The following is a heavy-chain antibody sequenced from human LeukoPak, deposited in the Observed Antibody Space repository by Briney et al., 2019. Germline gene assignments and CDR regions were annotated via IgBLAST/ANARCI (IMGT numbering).Heavy chain of an antibody. CDR1: GFTFSSYD. CDR2: IGTIGDT. D-gene: IGHD2-21*01. CDR3: ARATVIGSVPVPGYMDV. J-gene: IGHJ6*03. V-gene: IGHV3-13*01. Sequence: GGSLRLSCAASGFTFSSYDMHWVRQVAGKGLEWVSSIGTIGDTFYPGSVKGRFTISRGNAKNSLYLQMNSLRAGDTAVYYCARATVIGSVPVPGYMDVWGKGTTVTVSS.